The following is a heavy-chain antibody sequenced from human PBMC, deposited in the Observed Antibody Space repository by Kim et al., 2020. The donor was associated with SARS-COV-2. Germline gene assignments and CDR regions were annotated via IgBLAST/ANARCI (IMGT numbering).Heavy chain of an antibody. CDR1: GFTFSSNY. J-gene: IGHJ6*01. CDR2: IYSGGST. Sequence: GGSLRLSCAASGFTFSSNYMSWVRQAPGKGLEWVSVIYSGGSTYYSDSVKGRFSTFSSNSKNTPYLQMNSLRAEDTAADYYSRDLLYGSASYYYYYGMD. CDR3: SRDLLYGSASYYYYYGMD. D-gene: IGHD3-10*01. V-gene: IGHV3-66*01.